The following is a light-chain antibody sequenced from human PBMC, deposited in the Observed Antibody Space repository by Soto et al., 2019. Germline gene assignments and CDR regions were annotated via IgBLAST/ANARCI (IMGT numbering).Light chain of an antibody. V-gene: IGLV1-44*01. Sequence: QSVLTQPPSASGTPGQRVTISCSGGSSNIGSNTVNWYQQLPGTAPKLLIYSNNQRPSGVPDRFSGSKSGTSASLAISGLQSEDEADYYCAAWDDRFESRVFGGGTKLTVL. CDR2: SNN. J-gene: IGLJ2*01. CDR3: AAWDDRFESRV. CDR1: SSNIGSNT.